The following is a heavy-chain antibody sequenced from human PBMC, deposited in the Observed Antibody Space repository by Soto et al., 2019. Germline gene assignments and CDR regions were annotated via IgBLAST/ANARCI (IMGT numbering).Heavy chain of an antibody. CDR2: INSDGSST. J-gene: IGHJ6*02. D-gene: IGHD4-17*01. CDR3: ARVPTLGYGEYYYYGMDV. V-gene: IGHV3-74*01. Sequence: EVQLVESGGGLVQPGGSLRLSCAASGFTFSSYWMHWVRQAPGKGLVWVSRINSDGSSTSYADSVKGRFTISRDNAKNTLYLQMNSLRAEDTAVYYCARVPTLGYGEYYYYGMDVWGQGTTVTVSS. CDR1: GFTFSSYW.